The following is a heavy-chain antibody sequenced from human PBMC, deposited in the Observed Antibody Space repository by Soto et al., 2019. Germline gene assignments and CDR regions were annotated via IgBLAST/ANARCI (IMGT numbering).Heavy chain of an antibody. D-gene: IGHD3-3*01. CDR1: GFSLNNTRVG. V-gene: IGHV2-26*01. CDR2: ILSKDEK. Sequence: QVTLKESGPVLMKPTETLTLTCTVSGFSLNNTRVGVSWIRQPPGKALEWLAHILSKDEKSYSTSLDSRLTISQDTSKSQVVLSMTNMDPGDTGTYYCARIYDFWYWYLHLRGRGTLVTVSS. CDR3: ARIYDFWYWYLHL. J-gene: IGHJ2*01.